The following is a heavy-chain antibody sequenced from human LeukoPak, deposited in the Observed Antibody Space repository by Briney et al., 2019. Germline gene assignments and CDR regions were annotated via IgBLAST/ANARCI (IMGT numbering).Heavy chain of an antibody. J-gene: IGHJ4*02. Sequence: GGSLRLSCAASGFTFITYSMNWVRQAPWKGLEWVSSISGSSTYMYYADSVKGRFTISRDNAKNSLYLQMNGLRAEDTAVYYCSRGGSSFYGSGSYYNIDWGQGTLVTVSS. CDR2: ISGSSTYM. D-gene: IGHD3-10*01. CDR3: SRGGSSFYGSGSYYNID. V-gene: IGHV3-21*01. CDR1: GFTFITYS.